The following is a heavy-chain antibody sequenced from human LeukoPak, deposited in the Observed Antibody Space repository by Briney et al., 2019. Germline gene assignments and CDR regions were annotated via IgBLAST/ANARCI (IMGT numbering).Heavy chain of an antibody. V-gene: IGHV4-59*08. J-gene: IGHJ4*02. CDR3: ARHDVLPVVRRGFDD. CDR1: GASVATYY. CDR2: IYSSGNGEST. Sequence: PSETLSLTCTVSGASVATYYWSWIRQPPGKGLEWIAYIYSSGNGESTMYNPSLKGRVTISVDMSKNQFSLRLSFVTAADTAVYYCARHDVLPVVRRGFDDWGQGTLVTVSS. D-gene: IGHD3-10*02.